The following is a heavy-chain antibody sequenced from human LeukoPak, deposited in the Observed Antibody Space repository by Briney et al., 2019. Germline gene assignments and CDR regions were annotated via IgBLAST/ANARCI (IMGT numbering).Heavy chain of an antibody. Sequence: SETLSLTCTVSGGSISSSSYYWGWIRQPPGKGLEWIGSIYYSGSTYYNPSLKSRVTISVDTSKNQFSLKLSFVTAADTAVYYCARRHIAAAGTGFDYWGQGTLVTVSS. CDR3: ARRHIAAAGTGFDY. D-gene: IGHD6-13*01. CDR1: GGSISSSSYY. J-gene: IGHJ4*02. V-gene: IGHV4-39*01. CDR2: IYYSGST.